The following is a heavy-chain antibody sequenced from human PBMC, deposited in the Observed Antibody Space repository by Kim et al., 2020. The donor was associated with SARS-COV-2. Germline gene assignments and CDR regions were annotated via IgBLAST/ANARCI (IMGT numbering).Heavy chain of an antibody. CDR1: GGSISSDSYY. CDR3: ARRSVRATIDF. D-gene: IGHD1-26*01. CDR2: ILYRGST. Sequence: SETLSLTCTVSGGSISSDSYYWAWIRQPPGKGLEWIGSILYRGSTFYNPSLKSRVTISVDTSKNQFSLRLRSMTAADTAVYYCARRSVRATIDFWGQGTLGSLSS. J-gene: IGHJ4*02. V-gene: IGHV4-39*01.